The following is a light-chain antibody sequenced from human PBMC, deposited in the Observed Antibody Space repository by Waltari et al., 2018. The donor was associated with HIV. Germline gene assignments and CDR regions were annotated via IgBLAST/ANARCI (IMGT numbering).Light chain of an antibody. CDR3: MQGLQIPWT. CDR2: LGS. CDR1: PSLLHNLGYNY. V-gene: IGKV2-28*01. J-gene: IGKJ1*01. Sequence: DIVITQSPLSLPVTPGEPASISCRSSPSLLHNLGYNYLDWYLQKPGQSPQLLIYLGSYRASGGPAMFSGSGSGTDFTLKISRVEAEDVGVYYCMQGLQIPWTFGQGTKVEIK.